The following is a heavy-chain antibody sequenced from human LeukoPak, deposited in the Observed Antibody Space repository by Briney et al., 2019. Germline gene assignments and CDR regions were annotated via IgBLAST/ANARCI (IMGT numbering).Heavy chain of an antibody. CDR1: GGSISSYY. CDR2: IYYSGST. J-gene: IGHJ5*02. CDR3: AREIAWDYDFWSGYYKANWFDP. D-gene: IGHD3-3*01. V-gene: IGHV4-59*01. Sequence: SETLSLTCTVSGGSISSYYWSWIRQPPGKGLEWIGYIYYSGSTNYNPSLKSRVTISVDTSKYQFSLKLSSVTAADTAVYYCAREIAWDYDFWSGYYKANWFDPWGQGTLVTVSS.